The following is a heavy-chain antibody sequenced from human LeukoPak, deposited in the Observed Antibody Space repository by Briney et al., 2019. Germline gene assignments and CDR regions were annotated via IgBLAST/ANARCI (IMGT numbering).Heavy chain of an antibody. V-gene: IGHV3-30*18. CDR2: ISYDGSNK. D-gene: IGHD3-10*01. Sequence: GGSLRLSCAASGFTFSSYGMHWVRQAPGKGLEWVAVISYDGSNKYYADSVKGRFTISRDNSKNTLYLQMNSLRAEDTAVYYCAKDPYGSGYHGWFDPWGQGTLVTVSS. J-gene: IGHJ5*02. CDR3: AKDPYGSGYHGWFDP. CDR1: GFTFSSYG.